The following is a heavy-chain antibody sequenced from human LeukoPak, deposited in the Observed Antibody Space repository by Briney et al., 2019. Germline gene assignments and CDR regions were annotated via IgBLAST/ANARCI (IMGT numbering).Heavy chain of an antibody. CDR1: GGSISSYY. V-gene: IGHV4-4*07. Sequence: SETLSLTCTVSGGSISSYYWSWIRQPAGKGLEWIGRIYTSGSTNYNPSLKSRVTISVDKSKNQLSLKLSSVTAADTAVYYCARDVSPYSSGWDYYYYMDVWGKGTTVTASS. D-gene: IGHD6-19*01. CDR3: ARDVSPYSSGWDYYYYMDV. CDR2: IYTSGST. J-gene: IGHJ6*03.